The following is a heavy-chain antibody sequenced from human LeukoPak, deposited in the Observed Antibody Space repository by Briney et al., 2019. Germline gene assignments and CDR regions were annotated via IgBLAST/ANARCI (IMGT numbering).Heavy chain of an antibody. CDR2: ISSNGGST. CDR1: GFTFSSYA. Sequence: GGSLRLSCAASGFTFSSYAMHWVRQAPGKGLEYVSAISSNGGSTYYANSVKGRFTISRDNSKNTLYLQMGSLRAEDMAVYYRASSYDSSGYYFLWGQGTLVTVSS. J-gene: IGHJ4*02. D-gene: IGHD3-22*01. CDR3: ASSYDSSGYYFL. V-gene: IGHV3-64*01.